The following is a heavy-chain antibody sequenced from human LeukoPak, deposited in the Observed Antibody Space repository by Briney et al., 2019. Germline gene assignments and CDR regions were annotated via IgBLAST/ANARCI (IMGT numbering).Heavy chain of an antibody. V-gene: IGHV5-51*01. CDR2: IYPGDSDT. J-gene: IGHJ4*02. Sequence: GESLKISCKGSGYSFTSYWIGWVRQVPGKGLEWMGIIYPGDSDTRYSPSFQGQVTISADKSISTAYLQWSSLKASDTAMYYCARYSDVYTVRWSSYYFDYWGQGTLVTVSS. D-gene: IGHD3-16*01. CDR3: ARYSDVYTVRWSSYYFDY. CDR1: GYSFTSYW.